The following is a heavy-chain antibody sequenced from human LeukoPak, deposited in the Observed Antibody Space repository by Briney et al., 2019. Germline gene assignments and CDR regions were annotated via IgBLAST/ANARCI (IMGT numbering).Heavy chain of an antibody. Sequence: PGGSLRLSWAASGFTFSSYAMSWVRQAPGKGLEWVSAISGSGGSTYYADSVKGRFTISRDNSKNTLYLQMNSLRAEDTAVYYCAKDYFFGSCYFNYWGQGTLVTVSS. D-gene: IGHD2-15*01. CDR1: GFTFSSYA. CDR2: ISGSGGST. CDR3: AKDYFFGSCYFNY. J-gene: IGHJ4*02. V-gene: IGHV3-23*01.